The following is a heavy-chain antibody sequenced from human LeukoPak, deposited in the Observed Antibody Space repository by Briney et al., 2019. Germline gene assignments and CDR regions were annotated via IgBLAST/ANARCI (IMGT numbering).Heavy chain of an antibody. V-gene: IGHV4-34*01. J-gene: IGHJ5*02. CDR2: INHSGST. CDR1: GGSFSGYY. D-gene: IGHD6-13*01. Sequence: SEALSLTCAVYGGSFSGYYWSWIRQPPGKGLEWIGEINHSGSTNYNPSLKSRVTISVDTSKNQFSLRLSSVTAADTAVYYCAREGIAAARGWFDPWGQGTLVTVSS. CDR3: AREGIAAARGWFDP.